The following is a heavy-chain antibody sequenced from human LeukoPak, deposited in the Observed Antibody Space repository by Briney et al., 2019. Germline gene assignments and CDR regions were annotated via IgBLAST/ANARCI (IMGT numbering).Heavy chain of an antibody. CDR3: ARGRVAAAGSFDY. V-gene: IGHV1-46*01. Sequence: ASVKVSCKASGYTFTSYYKHWVRQAPGQALEWMGILNPSGGSTSYAQKFQGRVTMTRDTSTSAVYMELSSLRSEDTAVYYCARGRVAAAGSFDYWGQGTLVTVSS. CDR2: LNPSGGST. CDR1: GYTFTSYY. J-gene: IGHJ4*02. D-gene: IGHD6-13*01.